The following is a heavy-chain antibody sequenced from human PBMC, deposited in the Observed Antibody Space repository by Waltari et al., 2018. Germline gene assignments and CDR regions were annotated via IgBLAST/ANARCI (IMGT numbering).Heavy chain of an antibody. J-gene: IGHJ5*02. V-gene: IGHV4-31*03. D-gene: IGHD3-10*01. Sequence: QVQLQESGPGLVKPSQTLSLTSTFPGCSITSGGYYWSVLPQHPGKGLEWIVYIYYSGSTYYNPSLKSRVTISVDTSKNQFSLKLSSVTAADTAVYYCARGNFGELFIMSGWFDPWGQGTLVTVSS. CDR2: IYYSGST. CDR3: ARGNFGELFIMSGWFDP. CDR1: GCSITSGGYY.